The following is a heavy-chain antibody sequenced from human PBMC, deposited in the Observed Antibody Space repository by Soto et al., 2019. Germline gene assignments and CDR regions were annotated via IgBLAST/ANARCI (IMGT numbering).Heavy chain of an antibody. Sequence: ASVKVSCKASGYTFTSYDISWVRQAPGQGPEWMGWMNPNSGNTGYAQKFRGRVTMTRNTSISTAYMELSSLRSEDTAVFYCARVLEGRYYYESSGYWGQGTLVTVSA. V-gene: IGHV1-8*01. CDR3: ARVLEGRYYYESSGY. CDR2: MNPNSGNT. CDR1: GYTFTSYD. J-gene: IGHJ4*02. D-gene: IGHD3-22*01.